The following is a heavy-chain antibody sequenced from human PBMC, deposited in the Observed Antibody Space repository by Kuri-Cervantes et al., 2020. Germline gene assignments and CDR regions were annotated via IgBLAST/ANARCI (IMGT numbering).Heavy chain of an antibody. J-gene: IGHJ5*02. CDR3: ARILGVPAAPNWFGP. Sequence: GGSLRLSCTASGFTFSSYWMSWVRQAPGKGLEWVANIKQDGSEKYYVDSVKGRFTISRDNAKNSLYLQMNSLRAEDTAVYYCARILGVPAAPNWFGPWGQGTLVTVSS. D-gene: IGHD2-2*01. CDR1: GFTFSSYW. V-gene: IGHV3-7*01. CDR2: IKQDGSEK.